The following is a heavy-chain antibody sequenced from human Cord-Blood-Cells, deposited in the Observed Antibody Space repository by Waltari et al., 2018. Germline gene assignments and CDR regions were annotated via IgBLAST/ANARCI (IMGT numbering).Heavy chain of an antibody. Sequence: QVQLVQSGAEVKKPGASVKVSCKVSGYTLTELSMHWVRQAPGKGLEWLGGFDPEDGETSYAQKFQGRVTMTEDTSTDTAYMELSSLRSEDTAVYYCATVKGDYGDYGWYFDLWGRGTLVTVSS. J-gene: IGHJ2*01. CDR1: GYTLTELS. CDR2: FDPEDGET. D-gene: IGHD4-17*01. CDR3: ATVKGDYGDYGWYFDL. V-gene: IGHV1-24*01.